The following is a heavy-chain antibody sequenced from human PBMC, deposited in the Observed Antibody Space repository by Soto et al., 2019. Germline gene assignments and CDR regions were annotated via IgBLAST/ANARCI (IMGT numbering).Heavy chain of an antibody. CDR3: ARDGGRDSGGIDY. J-gene: IGHJ4*02. CDR1: GGTFSSYS. Sequence: QVQLVQSGAEVKKPGSSVKVSCKASGGTFSSYSINWVRQAPGQGLEWMGEIIPIFGTANYAQKFQGRVTITADESTSTAYMVLSSLRAKETAVYYCARDGGRDSGGIDYWGQGTLVTVSS. CDR2: IIPIFGTA. D-gene: IGHD1-26*01. V-gene: IGHV1-69*01.